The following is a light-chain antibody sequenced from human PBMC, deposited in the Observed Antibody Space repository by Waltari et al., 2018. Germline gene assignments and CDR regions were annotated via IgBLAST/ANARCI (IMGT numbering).Light chain of an antibody. CDR2: AAS. V-gene: IGKV1-17*03. J-gene: IGKJ2*01. Sequence: DIQMTQSPSAMSASVGDRVTITCRASQAISNYLALVQQKPGQGPKRLIYAASKLQPGVPSRFSGSGSGTEFTLTISSLQPEDFATYYCLQHNSDPQTFGQGTKLEIK. CDR3: LQHNSDPQT. CDR1: QAISNY.